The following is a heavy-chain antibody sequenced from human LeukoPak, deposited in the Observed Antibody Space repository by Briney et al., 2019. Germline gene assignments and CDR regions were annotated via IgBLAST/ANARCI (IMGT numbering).Heavy chain of an antibody. J-gene: IGHJ4*02. Sequence: SVKVSCKASGGTFSSYAISWVRQAPGQGLEWMGGIIPIFGTANYAQKFQGRVTITADESTSTAYMELRSLRSDDTAVYYCARGELLWFGELQGVDYWGQGTLVTVSS. D-gene: IGHD3-10*01. CDR2: IIPIFGTA. CDR3: ARGELLWFGELQGVDY. CDR1: GGTFSSYA. V-gene: IGHV1-69*13.